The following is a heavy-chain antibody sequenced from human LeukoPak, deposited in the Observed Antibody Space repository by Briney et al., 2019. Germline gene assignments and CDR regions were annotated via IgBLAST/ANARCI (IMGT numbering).Heavy chain of an antibody. Sequence: PGGSLRLSCAAPGFSFSNYGMHWVRQAPGKGLEWVAVIQSDGSKTYSADSVKGRFTISRDNPRNTPYLQMDRLRPEDTAVYYCAKRYCKSATCRSDMDAWGQGATVTVS. V-gene: IGHV3-30*02. CDR3: AKRYCKSATCRSDMDA. CDR1: GFSFSNYG. CDR2: IQSDGSKT. D-gene: IGHD2-15*01. J-gene: IGHJ6*02.